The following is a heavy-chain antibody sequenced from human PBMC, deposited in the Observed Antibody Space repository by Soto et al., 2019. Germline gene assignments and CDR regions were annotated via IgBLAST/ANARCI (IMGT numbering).Heavy chain of an antibody. CDR2: IYYSGST. D-gene: IGHD3-10*01. J-gene: IGHJ6*02. V-gene: IGHV4-39*07. CDR1: GGSISSSSYY. CDR3: AARPYYYYGLDV. Sequence: SETLSLTCTVSGGSISSSSYYWGWIRQPPGKGLEWIGSIYYSGSTYYNPSLKSRVTISVDTSKNQFSLKMTSVTAADTGLYYCAARPYYYYGLDVWGQGTTVTVSS.